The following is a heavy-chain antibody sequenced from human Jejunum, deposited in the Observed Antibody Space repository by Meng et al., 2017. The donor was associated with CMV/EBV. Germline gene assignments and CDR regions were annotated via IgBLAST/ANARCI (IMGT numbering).Heavy chain of an antibody. CDR3: ARGMYFSP. D-gene: IGHD2-8*01. V-gene: IGHV3-66*01. CDR2: SDPTGYT. CDR1: GFSVSSNY. J-gene: IGHJ5*02. Sequence: GGDLGQPGGALRLACAASGFSVSSNYMSWVRQAPGKGLECVSISDPTGYTYYADSVKGRFSISSDSSRNTLYIEMNSLRVEDTAVYYCARGMYFSPWGQGTLVTVSS.